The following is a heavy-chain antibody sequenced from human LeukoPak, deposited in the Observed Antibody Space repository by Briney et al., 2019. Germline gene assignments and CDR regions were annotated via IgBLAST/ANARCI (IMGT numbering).Heavy chain of an antibody. D-gene: IGHD3-22*01. V-gene: IGHV4-4*07. CDR2: GYTSGST. CDR1: GGSISSYY. J-gene: IGHJ3*02. CDR3: ARRAPYYYDSSGYRYAFDI. Sequence: SETLSLTCTVSGGSISSYYWSWIRQPAGKGLEWIGRGYTSGSTHYNPSLKSRVTISVDTPKNQFSLKLSSVTAADTAVYYCARRAPYYYDSSGYRYAFDIWGQGTMGTVSS.